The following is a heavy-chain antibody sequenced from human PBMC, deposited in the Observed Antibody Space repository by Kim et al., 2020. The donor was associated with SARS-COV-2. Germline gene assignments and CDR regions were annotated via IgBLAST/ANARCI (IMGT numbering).Heavy chain of an antibody. J-gene: IGHJ6*02. CDR3: AKGEQQLVRHYYYYGMDV. Sequence: GGSLRLSCAASGFTFDDYAMHWVRQAPGKGLEWVSGISWNSGSIGYADSVKGRFTISRDNAKNSLYLQMNSLRAEDTALYYCAKGEQQLVRHYYYYGMDVWGPGTTGTVSS. V-gene: IGHV3-9*01. CDR2: ISWNSGSI. D-gene: IGHD6-13*01. CDR1: GFTFDDYA.